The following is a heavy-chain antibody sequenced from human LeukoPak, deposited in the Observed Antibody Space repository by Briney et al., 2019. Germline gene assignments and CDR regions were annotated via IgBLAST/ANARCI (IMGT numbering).Heavy chain of an antibody. J-gene: IGHJ4*02. V-gene: IGHV3-30*04. CDR2: ISDDENNK. CDR1: GFTFSSYA. Sequence: GGSLRLSCAASGFTFSSYAMHWVRQAPGKELEWVAVISDDENNKYYADSVKGRFTISRDNSKNTLYLQMNSLRAEDTAVYYCARDKGDYHTSGSLFVFGGQGTLVTVSS. D-gene: IGHD3-22*01. CDR3: ARDKGDYHTSGSLFVF.